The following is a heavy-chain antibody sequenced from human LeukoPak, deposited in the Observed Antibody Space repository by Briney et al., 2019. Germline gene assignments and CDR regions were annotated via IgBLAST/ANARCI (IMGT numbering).Heavy chain of an antibody. V-gene: IGHV4-39*01. Sequence: SETLSLTCTVSGGSISSGSHHWGWFRQSPGKGLEWIGSIYDSRTIYYNPSLNSRVTISAVTSKNQFSLQLNPVTAADTAVYYCARHDGRSGGTMGALDSWGQGSLVTVSS. J-gene: IGHJ4*02. CDR1: GGSISSGSHH. CDR2: IYDSRTI. D-gene: IGHD4-23*01. CDR3: ARHDGRSGGTMGALDS.